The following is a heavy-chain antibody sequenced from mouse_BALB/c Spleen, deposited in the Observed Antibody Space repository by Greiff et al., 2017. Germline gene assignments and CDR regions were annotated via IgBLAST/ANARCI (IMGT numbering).Heavy chain of an antibody. CDR1: GFNIKDYY. J-gene: IGHJ3*01. Sequence: VQLQQSGAELVRSGASVKLSCTASGFNIKDYYMHWVKQRPEHGLEWIGWIDPENGDTEYAPKFQGKATMTADTSSNTAYLQLSSLTSEDTAVYYCNADAYWGQGTLVTVSA. CDR2: IDPENGDT. V-gene: IGHV14-4*02. CDR3: NADAY.